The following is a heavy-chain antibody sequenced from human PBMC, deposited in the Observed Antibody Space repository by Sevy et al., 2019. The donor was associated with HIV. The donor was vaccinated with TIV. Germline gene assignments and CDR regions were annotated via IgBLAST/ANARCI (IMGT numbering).Heavy chain of an antibody. V-gene: IGHV3-30-3*01. D-gene: IGHD6-19*01. Sequence: GGSLRLSCAASGFTFSSYAMHWVRQAPVKGLEWVAVLSYDGSNKNYADSVKGRFTISRDNSKNTLYLQMISLRAEDTAVYYCARGPYSSGPIPYYFDYWGQGTLVTVSS. CDR3: ARGPYSSGPIPYYFDY. CDR2: LSYDGSNK. J-gene: IGHJ4*02. CDR1: GFTFSSYA.